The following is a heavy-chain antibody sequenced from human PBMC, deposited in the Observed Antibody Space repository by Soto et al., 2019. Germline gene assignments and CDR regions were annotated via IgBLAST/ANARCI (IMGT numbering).Heavy chain of an antibody. J-gene: IGHJ6*02. Sequence: PSETLSLTCTVSGGSISSYYWSWIRQPPGKGLEWIGYIYYSGSTYYNPSLKSRVTISVDTSKNQFSLKLSSLTAADTAVYYCARDVSRYYGMDVWGQGTTVTVSS. CDR1: GGSISSYY. CDR3: ARDVSRYYGMDV. CDR2: IYYSGST. V-gene: IGHV4-59*12.